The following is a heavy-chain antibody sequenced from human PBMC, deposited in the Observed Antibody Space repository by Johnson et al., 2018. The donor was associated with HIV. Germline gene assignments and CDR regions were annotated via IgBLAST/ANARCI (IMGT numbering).Heavy chain of an antibody. J-gene: IGHJ3*02. CDR1: GFTFSSYG. V-gene: IGHV3-30*02. D-gene: IGHD6-19*01. CDR3: AKIIGYSSGLEI. Sequence: QVQLVESGGGVVQPGGSLRLSCAASGFTFSSYGMHWVRQAPGKGLEWVAFIRYDGSNKYYADSLKGRFTIYRDNSKNTLYLQMNSLRAEDTAVYYCAKIIGYSSGLEIWGQGTMVTVSS. CDR2: IRYDGSNK.